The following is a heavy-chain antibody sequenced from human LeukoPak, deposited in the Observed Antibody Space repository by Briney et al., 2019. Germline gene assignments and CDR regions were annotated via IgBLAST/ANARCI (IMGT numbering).Heavy chain of an antibody. Sequence: AGGSLRLSCAASGFTFSSYAMSWVRQAPGKGLEWVSAISGSGGSKYYADSVKGRFTISRDNSKNPLYLQMNSLRAEDTAVYYCSRNLFLGYSGYDFGYYYYYYMDVWGKGTTVTVSS. J-gene: IGHJ6*03. V-gene: IGHV3-23*01. CDR3: SRNLFLGYSGYDFGYYYYYYMDV. CDR2: ISGSGGSK. D-gene: IGHD5-12*01. CDR1: GFTFSSYA.